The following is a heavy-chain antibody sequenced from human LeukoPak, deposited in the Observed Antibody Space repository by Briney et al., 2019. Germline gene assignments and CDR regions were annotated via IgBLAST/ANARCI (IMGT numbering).Heavy chain of an antibody. CDR2: INPNSGGT. Sequence: ASVKLSCKASGYTFIAYYMHWVRQAPGQGLEWMGRINPNSGGTNYAHKLQGRVIITRDTSISTAYMELSRLRSDDTAVYYCARDESTSILWWWGQGALVTVSS. CDR3: ARDESTSILWW. D-gene: IGHD2-21*01. V-gene: IGHV1-2*02. J-gene: IGHJ1*01. CDR1: GYTFIAYY.